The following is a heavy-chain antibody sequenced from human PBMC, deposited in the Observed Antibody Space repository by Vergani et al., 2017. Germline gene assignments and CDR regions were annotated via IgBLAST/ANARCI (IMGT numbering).Heavy chain of an antibody. J-gene: IGHJ4*02. CDR1: GGSISSRSSY. CDR3: ARDSGPYSSSACVDY. Sequence: QLQLQESGPGLVKPSETLSLTCTVSGGSISSRSSYWGWIRQPPGKGLEWIGSIDYSGSTYYNPSRKSRVPISVDTSKNQFSLKLSSVTAADTAVYYCARDSGPYSSSACVDYWGQGTLVTVSS. V-gene: IGHV4-39*07. CDR2: IDYSGST. D-gene: IGHD6-6*01.